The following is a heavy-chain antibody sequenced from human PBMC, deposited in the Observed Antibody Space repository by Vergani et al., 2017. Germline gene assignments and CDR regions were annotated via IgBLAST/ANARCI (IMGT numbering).Heavy chain of an antibody. CDR1: GYTFTSYY. CDR2: INPSGGST. J-gene: IGHJ4*02. D-gene: IGHD3-16*01. CDR3: ARVLGAGPAKPYYDYVWGNHAFDY. Sequence: QVQLVQSGAEVKKPGASVKVSCKASGYTFTSYYMHWVRQAPGQGLEWMGIINPSGGSTSYAQKFQGRVTMTRDTSTRTVYMELGSLRSEHTAVYYCARVLGAGPAKPYYDYVWGNHAFDYWGQGTLVTVSS. V-gene: IGHV1-46*03.